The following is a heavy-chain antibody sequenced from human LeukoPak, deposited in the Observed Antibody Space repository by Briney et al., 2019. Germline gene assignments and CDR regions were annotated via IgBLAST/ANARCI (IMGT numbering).Heavy chain of an antibody. CDR1: GFTFTDTW. CDR2: IKRKTDGGTT. CDR3: LTDDAGSA. V-gene: IGHV3-15*01. J-gene: IGHJ5*02. D-gene: IGHD6-25*01. Sequence: GGSLRLSCAASGFTFTDTWINWVRQAPGKGLEWVGRIKRKTDGGTTDFAAPVEGKFTISGDESKDTVYLHMNSLKTEDTAVYYYLTDDAGSAWGQGALVTVSS.